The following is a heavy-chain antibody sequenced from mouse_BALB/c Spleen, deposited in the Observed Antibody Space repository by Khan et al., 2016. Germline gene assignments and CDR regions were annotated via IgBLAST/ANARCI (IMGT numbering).Heavy chain of an antibody. CDR3: ARSAGRDYFDY. Sequence: QVQLQQSGAELARPGASVKLSCKASGYTFTSYWMQWVKQRPGQGLEWIGAIYPGDGDTRYTQKFKGKATLTADKSSSTAYMQLSSLASEDSAVYYCARSAGRDYFDYWGQGTTLTVSS. J-gene: IGHJ2*01. CDR2: IYPGDGDT. D-gene: IGHD3-3*01. CDR1: GYTFTSYW. V-gene: IGHV1-87*01.